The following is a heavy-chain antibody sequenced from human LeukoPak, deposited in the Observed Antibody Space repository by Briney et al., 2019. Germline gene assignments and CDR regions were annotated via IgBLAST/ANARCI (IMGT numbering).Heavy chain of an antibody. Sequence: GRSLRLSCTASGFTFGDYLMSWFRQASGKGLEWIGFISGGTTEYAASVKGRFTISRDDSTSIAYLQMNSLTTEDTAVYYCSRGSGWLSVYWGQGTLVTVSS. CDR1: GFTFGDYL. D-gene: IGHD6-19*01. J-gene: IGHJ4*02. V-gene: IGHV3-49*03. CDR3: SRGSGWLSVY. CDR2: ISGGTT.